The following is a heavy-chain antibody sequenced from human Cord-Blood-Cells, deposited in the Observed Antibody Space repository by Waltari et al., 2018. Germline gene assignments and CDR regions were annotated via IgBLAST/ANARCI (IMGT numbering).Heavy chain of an antibody. V-gene: IGHV4-39*07. CDR1: GGSISSSSYY. CDR3: ARLASAGTGLWDY. D-gene: IGHD6-13*01. CDR2: IYYSGGT. J-gene: IGHJ4*02. Sequence: QLQLQESGPGLVKPSETLSLTCTVSGGSISSSSYYWGWIRQPPGKGLEWLGRIYYSGGTYDTPPLKSRVTISVDTSKNQFSLKLSSVTAADTAVYYCARLASAGTGLWDYWGQGTLVTVSS.